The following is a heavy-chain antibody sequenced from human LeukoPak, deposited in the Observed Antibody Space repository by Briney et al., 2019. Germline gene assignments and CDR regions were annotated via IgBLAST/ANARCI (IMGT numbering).Heavy chain of an antibody. CDR2: LFTGGGRT. CDR3: AKECDYSPGHKFDL. Sequence: PGGSLRLSCAASGFTFNNYLMSWVREAPGKGLERGSVLFTGGGRTLYADSVKGRFTISGDTSRTTLYLQMNGLRAEDTAVYYCAKECDYSPGHKFDLWGQGTLVTVSS. J-gene: IGHJ4*02. V-gene: IGHV3-23*01. CDR1: GFTFNNYL. D-gene: IGHD3-10*01.